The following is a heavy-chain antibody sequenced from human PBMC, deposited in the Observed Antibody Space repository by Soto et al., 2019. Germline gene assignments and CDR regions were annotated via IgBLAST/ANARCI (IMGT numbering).Heavy chain of an antibody. V-gene: IGHV4-34*01. Sequence: QVQLQQWGAGLLKPSETLSLTCAVYGGSFSGYYWSWIRQPPGKGLEWIGEINHSGSTNYNPSLKSRVTISVDTSQNQFSLQLSSVTAADTAVYYCARGTGWGVVAATDLYYWGQGTLVTVSS. D-gene: IGHD2-15*01. J-gene: IGHJ4*02. CDR3: ARGTGWGVVAATDLYY. CDR1: GGSFSGYY. CDR2: INHSGST.